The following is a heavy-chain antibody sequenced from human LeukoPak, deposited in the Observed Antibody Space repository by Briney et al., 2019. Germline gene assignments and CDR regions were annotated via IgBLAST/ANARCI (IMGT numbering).Heavy chain of an antibody. J-gene: IGHJ4*02. CDR2: IYYSGST. V-gene: IGHV4-59*01. CDR1: GGSISSYY. D-gene: IGHD4-17*01. Sequence: SETLSLTCTVSGGSISSYYWSWIRQPPGKGLEWIGYIYYSGSTNYNPSLKSRVTISVDTSKNQFSLKLSSVTAADTAVYHCARGYYYGDYVSFGYWGQGTLVTVSS. CDR3: ARGYYYGDYVSFGY.